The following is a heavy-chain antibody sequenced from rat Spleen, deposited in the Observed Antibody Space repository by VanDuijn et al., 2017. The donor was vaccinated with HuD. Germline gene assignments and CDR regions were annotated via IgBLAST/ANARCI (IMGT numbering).Heavy chain of an antibody. J-gene: IGHJ3*01. Sequence: EVQLVESDGGLVQPGRSLKLSCAASGFTFSDYYMAWVRQAPTKGLEWVASISYVGGSTYYRDSVKGRFTISRDNAKSTLYLQMESLRSEDTATYYCAKDAGELGYWGQGTLVTVSS. CDR1: GFTFSDYY. V-gene: IGHV5-20*01. CDR3: AKDAGELGY. CDR2: ISYVGGST. D-gene: IGHD4-3*01.